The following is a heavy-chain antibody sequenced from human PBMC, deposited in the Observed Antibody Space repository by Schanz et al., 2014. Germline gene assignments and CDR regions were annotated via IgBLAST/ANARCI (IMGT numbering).Heavy chain of an antibody. Sequence: QVQLQESGPGLVKPSQTLSLTCAVSGGSISSGGYTWSWIRQPPGKGLEWIGYIYYSGSTYYNPSLKMRFTISVDTSKNQSALMRGSWTAADTAVYYCARAAGPVDYWGQGTLVTVSS. CDR1: GGSISSGGYT. CDR3: ARAAGPVDY. D-gene: IGHD6-13*01. CDR2: IYYSGST. V-gene: IGHV4-30-4*07. J-gene: IGHJ4*02.